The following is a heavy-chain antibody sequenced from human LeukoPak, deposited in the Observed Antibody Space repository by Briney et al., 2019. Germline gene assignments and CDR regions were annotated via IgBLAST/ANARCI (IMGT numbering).Heavy chain of an antibody. V-gene: IGHV3-48*03. J-gene: IGHJ6*04. CDR2: ISSSGSTI. CDR1: GFTFSSYE. D-gene: IGHD3-10*02. Sequence: GGSLRLSCAASGFTFSSYEMNLVRQAPGKGLEWVSYISSSGSTIYYADSVKGRFTISRDNARNSLYLQMNSLRAEDTAVYYCAELGITMIGGVWGKGTTVTISS. CDR3: AELGITMIGGV.